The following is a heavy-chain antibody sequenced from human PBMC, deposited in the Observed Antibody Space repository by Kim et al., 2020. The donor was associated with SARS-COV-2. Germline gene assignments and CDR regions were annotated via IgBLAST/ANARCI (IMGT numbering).Heavy chain of an antibody. CDR2: IDPSDSYT. CDR3: AKSHVVVVSASNYAMDV. D-gene: IGHD2-15*01. Sequence: GESLKISCKGSGYSFTNYWINWVRQMPGKGLEWMGRIDPSDSYTNYSASFQGHVTISADASISTAYLQWSSLEASDSALYYCAKSHVVVVSASNYAMDVWGQGTTVTVSS. V-gene: IGHV5-10-1*01. CDR1: GYSFTNYW. J-gene: IGHJ6*02.